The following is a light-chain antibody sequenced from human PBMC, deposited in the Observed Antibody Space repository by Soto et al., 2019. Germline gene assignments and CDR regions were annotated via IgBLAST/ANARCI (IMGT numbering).Light chain of an antibody. V-gene: IGKV1D-13*01. CDR1: QDISSA. Sequence: AIQLTQAPSSLSASVGDRVTISCRTSQDISSALAWYQQRPGKPPKLLLSDASSLESGVPSRFSGSGSGTGFTLTISRLQPEDFATYYCQQFNDFPGTFGQGTTLEIK. CDR2: DAS. CDR3: QQFNDFPGT. J-gene: IGKJ2*01.